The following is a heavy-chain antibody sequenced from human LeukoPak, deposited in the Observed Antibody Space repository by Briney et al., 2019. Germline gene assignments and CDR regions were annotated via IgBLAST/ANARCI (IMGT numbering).Heavy chain of an antibody. CDR1: GYTFTSYG. D-gene: IGHD3-22*01. CDR3: ARETNYYDSSGYYPLGY. V-gene: IGHV1-18*01. Sequence: ASVKVSCKASGYTFTSYGISWVRQAPGQGLEWMGWISAYNGNTNYAQKLQGRVTMTTDTSTSTAYMELRSLRSDDTAVYYCARETNYYDSSGYYPLGYWGQGTLVTVSS. CDR2: ISAYNGNT. J-gene: IGHJ4*02.